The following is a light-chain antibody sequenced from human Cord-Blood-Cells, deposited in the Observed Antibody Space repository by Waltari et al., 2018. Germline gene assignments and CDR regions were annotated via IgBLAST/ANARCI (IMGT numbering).Light chain of an antibody. CDR1: QSVSSSY. V-gene: IGKV3-20*01. Sequence: EIVLTQPPGTLSLSPGERATLSCRASQSVSSSYLAWYQQKPGQAPSLVIYGASSRATGIPDRFSGSESGKDFTLTSSRLEPDDFAVYYCQQYGSSPVTFGPGTTVDIK. CDR3: QQYGSSPVT. J-gene: IGKJ3*01. CDR2: GAS.